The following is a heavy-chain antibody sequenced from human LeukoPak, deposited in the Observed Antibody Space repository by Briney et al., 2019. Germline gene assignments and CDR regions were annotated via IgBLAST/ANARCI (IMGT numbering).Heavy chain of an antibody. CDR3: AKELAAGVSPSFDY. J-gene: IGHJ4*02. CDR1: GFTFSSYA. D-gene: IGHD6-13*01. V-gene: IGHV3-23*01. Sequence: QTGGSLRLSCAASGFTFSSYAMSWVRQAPGKGLEWVSGISGSGGSSYYADSVKGRFTISRDNSKNTLYLQMNSLRAEDTAVYYCAKELAAGVSPSFDYWGQGTLVTVSS. CDR2: ISGSGGSS.